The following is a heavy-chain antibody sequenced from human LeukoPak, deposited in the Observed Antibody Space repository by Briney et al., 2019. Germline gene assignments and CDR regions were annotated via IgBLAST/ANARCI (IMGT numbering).Heavy chain of an antibody. CDR1: GGSISSSSYY. J-gene: IGHJ3*02. CDR3: ARARYDFWSGYQRAPDSFDI. D-gene: IGHD3-3*01. V-gene: IGHV4-39*07. Sequence: SETLSLTCTVSGGSISSSSYYWGWIRQPPGKGLEWIGSIYYSGSTYYNPSLKSRVTISVDTSKNQFSLKLSSVTAADTAVYYCARARYDFWSGYQRAPDSFDIWGQGTMVTVSS. CDR2: IYYSGST.